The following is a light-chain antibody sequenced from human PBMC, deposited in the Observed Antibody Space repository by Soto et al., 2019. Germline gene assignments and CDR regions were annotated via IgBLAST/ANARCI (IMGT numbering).Light chain of an antibody. Sequence: DIQMTQSPSSLSASVGDRVTISCQASQGISXXLAWYQQKPGKAPKLLIYAASSLQSGVPYRFSSSGFGTDFTLTTSSLQPEDFAIYYCQQADNFPITFGQGTRLGIK. CDR1: QGISXX. CDR2: AAS. CDR3: QQADNFPIT. J-gene: IGKJ5*01. V-gene: IGKV1D-12*01.